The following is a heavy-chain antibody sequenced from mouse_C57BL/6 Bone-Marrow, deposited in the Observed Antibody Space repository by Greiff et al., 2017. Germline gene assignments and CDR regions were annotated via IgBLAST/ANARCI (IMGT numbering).Heavy chain of an antibody. Sequence: QVQLQQPGAELVMPGASVKLSCKASGYTFTSYWMHWVKPRPGQGLEWIGEIDPSDSYTNYNQKFKGKSTLTVDKSSSTAYMQLSSLTSEDSAVYYCARESNWDYCDDWGQGTTLTVSS. V-gene: IGHV1-69*01. CDR2: IDPSDSYT. J-gene: IGHJ2*01. D-gene: IGHD4-1*01. CDR3: ARESNWDYCDD. CDR1: GYTFTSYW.